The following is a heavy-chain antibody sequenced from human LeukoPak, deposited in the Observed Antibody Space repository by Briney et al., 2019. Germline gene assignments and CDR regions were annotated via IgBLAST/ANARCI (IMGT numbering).Heavy chain of an antibody. J-gene: IGHJ4*02. D-gene: IGHD1-7*01. CDR3: ARVRYNWNYDLDY. V-gene: IGHV1-2*02. Sequence: ASVKVSCKASGYTFTGYYMHWVRQAPGQGLAWMGWINPNSGGTNYAQKFQGRVTMTRDTSISTAYMELSRLRSDDTAVYYCARVRYNWNYDLDYWGQGTLVTVSS. CDR2: INPNSGGT. CDR1: GYTFTGYY.